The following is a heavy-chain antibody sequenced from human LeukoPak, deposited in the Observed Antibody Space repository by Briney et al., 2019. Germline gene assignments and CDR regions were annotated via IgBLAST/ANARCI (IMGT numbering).Heavy chain of an antibody. CDR3: ARDIPMVRGVIMRGSGMDV. D-gene: IGHD3-10*01. V-gene: IGHV4-31*03. Sequence: SQTLSLTCTVSGGSISSGGYYWSWIRQHPGKGLEWIGYIYYSGSTYYNPSLKSRVTISVDTSKNQFSLKLSSVTAADTDVYYCARDIPMVRGVIMRGSGMDVWGQGTTVTVSS. J-gene: IGHJ6*02. CDR2: IYYSGST. CDR1: GGSISSGGYY.